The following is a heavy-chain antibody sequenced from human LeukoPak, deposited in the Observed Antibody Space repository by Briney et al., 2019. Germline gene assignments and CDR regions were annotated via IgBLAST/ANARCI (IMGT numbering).Heavy chain of an antibody. V-gene: IGHV1-2*02. J-gene: IGHJ4*02. CDR3: ARDRETLTFFFDY. Sequence: SVKFSSKASGYTFPGYYMHWVRPAPGQGMEWMGWINPNSGGTNYSQKFQGRDTLPRDTSISTAYMELSRLRSDDTAVYYCARDRETLTFFFDYWGQGTLVTVSS. D-gene: IGHD7-27*01. CDR1: GYTFPGYY. CDR2: INPNSGGT.